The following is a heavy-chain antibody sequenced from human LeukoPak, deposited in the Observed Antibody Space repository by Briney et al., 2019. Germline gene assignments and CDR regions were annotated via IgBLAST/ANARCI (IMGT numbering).Heavy chain of an antibody. CDR2: ISTDGSST. V-gene: IGHV3-74*01. J-gene: IGHJ4*02. CDR3: AKLSLYISSSWLGD. D-gene: IGHD6-6*01. CDR1: GFTFSSYW. Sequence: GGSLRLSCAASGFTFSSYWMHWVRQAPGKGLVWVSRISTDGSSTNSADSVKGRLTTSRDNAKNTLYLQMNSLRAEDTAVYYCAKLSLYISSSWLGDWGQGTLVTVSS.